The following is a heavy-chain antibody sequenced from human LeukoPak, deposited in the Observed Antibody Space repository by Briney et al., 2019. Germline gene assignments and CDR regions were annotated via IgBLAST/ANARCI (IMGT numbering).Heavy chain of an antibody. Sequence: GGSPRLSCAASGFTFSSYAMSWVRQAPGKGLEWVSAISGSGGSTYYADSVKGRFTISRDNSKNTLYLQMNSLRAEDTAVYYCAKTDTAMVTYYYYMDVWGKGTTVTVSS. CDR3: AKTDTAMVTYYYYMDV. V-gene: IGHV3-23*01. CDR2: ISGSGGST. J-gene: IGHJ6*03. CDR1: GFTFSSYA. D-gene: IGHD5-18*01.